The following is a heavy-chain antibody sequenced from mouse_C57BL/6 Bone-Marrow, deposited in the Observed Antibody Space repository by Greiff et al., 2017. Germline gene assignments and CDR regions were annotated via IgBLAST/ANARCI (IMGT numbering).Heavy chain of an antibody. V-gene: IGHV1-47*01. CDR2: FHPYNDDT. Sequence: VQLQQSGAELVKPGASVKMSCKASGYTFTTYPIEWMKQNHGKSLEWIGNFHPYNDDTKSNEKFKGKGTLTVEKSSSTVYLELSRVTSDDSAVYYCARRGYYGPNWYFDVWGTGTTVTVSS. J-gene: IGHJ1*03. CDR1: GYTFTTYP. D-gene: IGHD1-1*01. CDR3: ARRGYYGPNWYFDV.